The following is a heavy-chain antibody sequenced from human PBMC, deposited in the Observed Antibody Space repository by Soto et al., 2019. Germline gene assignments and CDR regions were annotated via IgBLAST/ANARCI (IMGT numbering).Heavy chain of an antibody. V-gene: IGHV4-31*03. J-gene: IGHJ5*02. CDR1: GGSISNGNYY. CDR3: AKNGTTRPWFAP. CDR2: IHYLGTT. Sequence: QVQLQESGPGLVKPSQTLSLTCTVSGGSISNGNYYWGWTRQLPGKGLEWIGNIHYLGTTSSNPALNTRVTLSIATSKNQFSLKLRSVVAADPAMYYCAKNGTTRPWFAPWGQGTLVTVSS. D-gene: IGHD1-1*01.